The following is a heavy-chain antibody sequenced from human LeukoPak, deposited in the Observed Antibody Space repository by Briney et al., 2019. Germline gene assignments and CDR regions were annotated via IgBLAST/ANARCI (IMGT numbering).Heavy chain of an antibody. CDR1: GFTFSSYG. J-gene: IGHJ4*02. CDR3: AKDGTNLYSSGWAADY. Sequence: PGRSLRLSCAASGFTFSSYGMHWVRQAPGQGLAWVAVISYDGSNKYYADSVKGRFTISRDNSKNTLYLQMDSLRAEDTAVYYCAKDGTNLYSSGWAADYWGQGTLVTVSS. D-gene: IGHD6-19*01. V-gene: IGHV3-30*18. CDR2: ISYDGSNK.